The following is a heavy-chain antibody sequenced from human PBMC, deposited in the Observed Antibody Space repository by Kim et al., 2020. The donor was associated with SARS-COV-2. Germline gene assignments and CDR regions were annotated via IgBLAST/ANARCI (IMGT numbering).Heavy chain of an antibody. CDR2: INHSGST. CDR3: GRGFRALLWFGELLYYFDY. J-gene: IGHJ4*02. Sequence: SETLSLTCAVYGGSFSGYYWSWIRQPPGKGLEWIGEINHSGSTNYNPSLKSRVTISVDTSKNQFSLELSSVTAADTAVYYCGRGFRALLWFGELLYYFDYWGQGTLVTVSS. D-gene: IGHD3-10*01. V-gene: IGHV4-34*01. CDR1: GGSFSGYY.